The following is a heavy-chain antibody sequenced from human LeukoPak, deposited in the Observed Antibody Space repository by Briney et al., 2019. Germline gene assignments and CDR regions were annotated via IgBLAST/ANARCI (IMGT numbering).Heavy chain of an antibody. D-gene: IGHD6-19*01. CDR2: ISWDSGSI. J-gene: IGHJ4*02. CDR1: GFTFSSYS. Sequence: QPGGSLRLSCAASGFTFSSYSMNWVRQAPGKGLEWVSGISWDSGSIAYGDSVKGRFTISRDNAKNSLYLQMNSLRAEDTALYYCAKDKGYNSGSFDHWGQGTLVTVSS. V-gene: IGHV3-9*01. CDR3: AKDKGYNSGSFDH.